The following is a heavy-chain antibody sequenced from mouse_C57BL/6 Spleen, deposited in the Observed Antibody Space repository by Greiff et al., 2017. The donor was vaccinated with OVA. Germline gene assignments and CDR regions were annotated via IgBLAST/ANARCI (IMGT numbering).Heavy chain of an antibody. CDR3: AKDDLCYYYGSRFDY. CDR2: IYPGSGNT. V-gene: IGHV1-84*01. Sequence: QVQLQQSGPELVKPGASVKISCKASGYTFTDYYINWVKQRPGQGLEWIGWIYPGSGNTKYNEKFKGKVTLTVDTSSSTAYMQLSSLTSEDSAVYFCAKDDLCYYYGSRFDYWGQGTTLTVSA. D-gene: IGHD1-1*01. CDR1: GYTFTDYY. J-gene: IGHJ2*01.